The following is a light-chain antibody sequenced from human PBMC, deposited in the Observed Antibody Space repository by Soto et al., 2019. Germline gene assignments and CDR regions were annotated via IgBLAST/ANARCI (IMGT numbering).Light chain of an antibody. CDR1: QTISSW. V-gene: IGKV1-5*03. J-gene: IGKJ5*01. CDR2: KAS. CDR3: QQCSVTPIT. Sequence: DIQMTQSPSTLSGSVGDRVTITCRASQTISSWLAWYQQKPGKAPKLLIYKASTLKSGVPSRFSGSGSGTEFTLTISRLQPEDSATYFCQQCSVTPITFGQGTRLEIK.